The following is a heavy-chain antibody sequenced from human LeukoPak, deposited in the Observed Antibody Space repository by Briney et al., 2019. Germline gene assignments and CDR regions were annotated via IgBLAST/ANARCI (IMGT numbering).Heavy chain of an antibody. J-gene: IGHJ4*02. V-gene: IGHV3-30-3*01. Sequence: GRSLRLSCAASGFTFSSYAMHWVRQAPGKGLEWVAVISYDGSNKYYADSVKGRFTISRDNSKNTLYLQMNSLRAEDTAVYYCAREHYGSLYYFDYRGQGTLVTVSS. CDR1: GFTFSSYA. D-gene: IGHD3-10*01. CDR3: AREHYGSLYYFDY. CDR2: ISYDGSNK.